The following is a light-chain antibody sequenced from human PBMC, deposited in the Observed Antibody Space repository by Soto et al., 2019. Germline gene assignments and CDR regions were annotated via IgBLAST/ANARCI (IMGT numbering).Light chain of an antibody. CDR3: QQYGSSPYT. CDR1: QSVSSSY. J-gene: IGKJ2*01. Sequence: EIVLTQSPGTLSLSPGERATLSCRASQSVSSSYLAWYQQKPGQAPSLLIYGASSRASGIPDRFSGSGSGTVFSLIMSGLEADDFAVYYCQQYGSSPYTFGQRTKLEIK. CDR2: GAS. V-gene: IGKV3-20*01.